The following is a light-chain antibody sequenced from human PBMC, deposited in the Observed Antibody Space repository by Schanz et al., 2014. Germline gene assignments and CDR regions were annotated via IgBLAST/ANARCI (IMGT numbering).Light chain of an antibody. J-gene: IGKJ2*01. V-gene: IGKV1-12*01. CDR2: AAS. CDR3: QQTFSVLGDI. CDR1: QGISSY. Sequence: DIQMTQSPSSVSASTGDRVTITCRASQGISSYLAWYQQKPGKAPKLLIYAASTLQSGVPSRFSGSGSGTDFTLTISSLQPEDFATYSCQQTFSVLGDIFGQGTKLDIK.